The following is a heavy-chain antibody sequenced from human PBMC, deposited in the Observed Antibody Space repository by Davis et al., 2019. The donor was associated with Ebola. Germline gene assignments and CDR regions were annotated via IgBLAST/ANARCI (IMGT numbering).Heavy chain of an antibody. CDR2: IWYDGSNK. D-gene: IGHD1-26*01. V-gene: IGHV3-30*02. CDR1: GFTFSSYG. CDR3: AKDLPLGATRI. J-gene: IGHJ4*02. Sequence: PGGSLRLSCAASGFTFSSYGMHWVRQAPGKGLEWVAVIWYDGSNKYYADSVKGRFTISRDNSKNTLYLQMNSLRAEDTAVYYCAKDLPLGATRIWGQGTLVTVSS.